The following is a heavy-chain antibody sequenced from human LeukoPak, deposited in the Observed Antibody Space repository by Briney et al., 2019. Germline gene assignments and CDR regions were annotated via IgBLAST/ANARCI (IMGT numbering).Heavy chain of an antibody. CDR3: AEYTSSSAYFDH. CDR1: GGSISSSSYH. D-gene: IGHD6-6*01. V-gene: IGHV4-39*01. Sequence: SETLSLTCIVSGGSISSSSYHCGWIRQPPGKGLEWIGNIYYSGSTYYNPSLKSRVTMSVDTSKNQFSLRVNSVTAADTAVYYCAEYTSSSAYFDHWGQGALVTVSS. J-gene: IGHJ4*02. CDR2: IYYSGST.